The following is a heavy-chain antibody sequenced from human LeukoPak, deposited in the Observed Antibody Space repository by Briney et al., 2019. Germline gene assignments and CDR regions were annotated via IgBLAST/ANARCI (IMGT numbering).Heavy chain of an antibody. CDR1: GGSISSGSYY. D-gene: IGHD2-2*01. J-gene: IGHJ4*02. CDR3: AGTLGYCSSTSCPGDY. CDR2: IYTSGST. Sequence: PSETLSLTCTVSGGSISSGSYYWSWIRQPAGKGLEWIGRIYTSGSTNYNPSLKSRVTISVDTSKNQFSLKLSSVTAADTAVYYCAGTLGYCSSTSCPGDYWGQGTLVTVSS. V-gene: IGHV4-61*02.